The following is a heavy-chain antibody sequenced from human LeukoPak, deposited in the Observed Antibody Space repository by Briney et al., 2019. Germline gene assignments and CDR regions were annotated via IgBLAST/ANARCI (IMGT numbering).Heavy chain of an antibody. CDR2: ISGSGGST. J-gene: IGHJ6*03. Sequence: GGSLRLSCAASGFTFSSYAMSWVRQAPGKGLEWVSAISGSGGSTYYADSVKGRFTISRDNAKNSLYLQMNSLRAEDTAVYYCARDPSSYYYYMDVWGKGTTVTVSS. V-gene: IGHV3-23*01. CDR1: GFTFSSYA. CDR3: ARDPSSYYYYMDV.